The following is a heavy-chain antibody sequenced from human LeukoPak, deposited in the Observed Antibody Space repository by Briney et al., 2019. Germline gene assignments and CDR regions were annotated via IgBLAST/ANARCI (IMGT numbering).Heavy chain of an antibody. CDR2: ITWNRDNI. Sequence: GGSLRLSCTVSGFTFDDYAMHWARHTPGKGLGWVAGITWNRDNIGYGDSVKGRFTISRDNVKNVLYLQMNSLRPEDTALYYCAKDLSSAITSALVLDVWGQGTTVTVS. V-gene: IGHV3-9*01. J-gene: IGHJ6*02. D-gene: IGHD3-22*01. CDR3: AKDLSSAITSALVLDV. CDR1: GFTFDDYA.